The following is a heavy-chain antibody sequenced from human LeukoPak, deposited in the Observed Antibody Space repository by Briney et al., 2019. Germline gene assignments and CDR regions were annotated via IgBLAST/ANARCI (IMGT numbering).Heavy chain of an antibody. V-gene: IGHV3-7*01. CDR1: GFTFSSYW. J-gene: IGHJ6*03. CDR2: IKQDGSEK. Sequence: HSGGSLRLSCAASGFTFSSYWMSWVRQAPGKGLEWVANIKQDGSEKYYVDSVKGRFTISRDNAKNSLYLQMNSLRAEDTAVYYCAREAYYGFWGYYYYYMDVWGKGTTVTISS. D-gene: IGHD3-10*01. CDR3: AREAYYGFWGYYYYYMDV.